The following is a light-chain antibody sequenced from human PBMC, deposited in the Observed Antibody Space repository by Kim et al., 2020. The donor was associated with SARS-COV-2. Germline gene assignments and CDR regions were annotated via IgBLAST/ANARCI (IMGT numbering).Light chain of an antibody. CDR2: GAS. Sequence: EIVMTQSPATLSVSPGERATLSCRASQSVSSNLAWYQQKPGQAPRLLIHGASTRATGNPARFSGSGSGTEFTLTISSLQSEDLAIYYCQQYNNWRTFGQGTKVDIK. J-gene: IGKJ1*01. V-gene: IGKV3-15*01. CDR3: QQYNNWRT. CDR1: QSVSSN.